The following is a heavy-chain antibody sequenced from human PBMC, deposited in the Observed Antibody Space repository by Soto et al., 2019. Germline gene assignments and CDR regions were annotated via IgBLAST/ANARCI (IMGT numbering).Heavy chain of an antibody. CDR3: ARDGMATIDYDYYGMDV. CDR1: GYSFTSYA. V-gene: IGHV1-18*01. J-gene: IGHJ6*02. D-gene: IGHD5-12*01. CDR2: ISANNGDT. Sequence: QVHLVQSGAEVKKPGASVKVSCKASGYSFTSYAVSWVRQAPGQGLEWLGWISANNGDTIYAQKLQDRVTMTTDTSTSTAYMERRSLRSDDTAVYYCARDGMATIDYDYYGMDVWGQGTTVTVSS.